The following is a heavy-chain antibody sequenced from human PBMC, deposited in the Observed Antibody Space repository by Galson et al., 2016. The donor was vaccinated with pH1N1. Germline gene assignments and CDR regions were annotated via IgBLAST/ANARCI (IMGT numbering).Heavy chain of an antibody. CDR2: IKQDGSEK. Sequence: SLRLSCAASGFSFSTYWMTWVRQIPGKGLQWLANIKQDGSEKHYVDSVKGRFTISRDNAKNPLYLQMNSLRAEDTAVYYCVRERAGAFHLWGQGTMVIVSS. V-gene: IGHV3-7*01. CDR3: VRERAGAFHL. CDR1: GFSFSTYW. J-gene: IGHJ3*01.